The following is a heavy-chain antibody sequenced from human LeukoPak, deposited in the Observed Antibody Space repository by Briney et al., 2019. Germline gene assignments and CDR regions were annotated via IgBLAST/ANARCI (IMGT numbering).Heavy chain of an antibody. CDR3: ASHSSGLYYYGMDV. J-gene: IGHJ6*02. V-gene: IGHV3-53*01. D-gene: IGHD6-19*01. CDR1: GFPARSNN. Sequence: GGSLRLSFAAPGFPARSNNMSWARQAPGRGLGGVSVIYSGGSTYYADSVKGRFTISRDNSKNALYLQMNSLRAEDTAVYYCASHSSGLYYYGMDVWGQGTTVTVSS. CDR2: IYSGGST.